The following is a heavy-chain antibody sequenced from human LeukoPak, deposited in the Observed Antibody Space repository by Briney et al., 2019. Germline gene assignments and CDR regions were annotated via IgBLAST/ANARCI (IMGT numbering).Heavy chain of an antibody. V-gene: IGHV3-23*01. CDR1: GLTFSTYA. Sequence: GGSLRLSCAASGLTFSTYAMSWVRLAPGKGLEWVSGISGSGGSTYYADSVKGRFTSSRDNSNNTLYVQMNSLRVEDTAVYYCAKSGGLSGSGRLAMDVWGQGTTVTVSS. CDR3: AKSGGLSGSGRLAMDV. D-gene: IGHD3-10*01. J-gene: IGHJ6*02. CDR2: ISGSGGST.